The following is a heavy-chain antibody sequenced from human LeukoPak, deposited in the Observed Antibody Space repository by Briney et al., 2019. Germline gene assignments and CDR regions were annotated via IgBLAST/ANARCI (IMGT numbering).Heavy chain of an antibody. Sequence: QPGGSLRLSCAASGFTFSSYGMHWVRQAPGKGLEWVAVISYDGSNKYYADSVKGRFTISRDNSKNTLYLQMNSLRAEDTAVYYCAKAGQEGVTSPFDYWGQGTLVTVSS. CDR3: AKAGQEGVTSPFDY. CDR1: GFTFSSYG. J-gene: IGHJ4*02. CDR2: ISYDGSNK. V-gene: IGHV3-30*18. D-gene: IGHD2-21*02.